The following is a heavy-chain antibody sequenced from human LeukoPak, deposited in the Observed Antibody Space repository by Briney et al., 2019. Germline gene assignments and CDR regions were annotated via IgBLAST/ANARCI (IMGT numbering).Heavy chain of an antibody. J-gene: IGHJ4*02. Sequence: ASVKVSCKASGGIFSKYGISWVRQAPGQGLEWMGWISAYNGNTNYAQKLQGRVTMTTDTSTSTAYMELRSLRSDDTAVYYCARDGSGWPEFDYWGQGTLVTVSS. V-gene: IGHV1-18*01. D-gene: IGHD6-19*01. CDR3: ARDGSGWPEFDY. CDR1: GGIFSKYG. CDR2: ISAYNGNT.